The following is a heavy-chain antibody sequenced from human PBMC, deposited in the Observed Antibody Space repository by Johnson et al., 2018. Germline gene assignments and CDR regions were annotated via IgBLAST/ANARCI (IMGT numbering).Heavy chain of an antibody. J-gene: IGHJ6*02. V-gene: IGHV3-11*01. CDR3: TRETRRWCIRGCGSDGMDV. CDR1: GFTFSDYY. D-gene: IGHD2-8*01. CDR2: ITNSGSAI. Sequence: QVQLVESGGGLVKPGGSLRLSCAASGFTFSDYYMNWVRQAPGKGLEWISYITNSGSAIYYAGSVKGRFTISRDNANNSLYLEMNSLRADDSAVYFCTRETRRWCIRGCGSDGMDVWGQGTTVTVSS.